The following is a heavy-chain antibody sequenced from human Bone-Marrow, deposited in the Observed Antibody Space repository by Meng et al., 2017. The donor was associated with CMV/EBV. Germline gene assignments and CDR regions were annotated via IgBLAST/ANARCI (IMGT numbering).Heavy chain of an antibody. V-gene: IGHV1-8*01. CDR3: ARGDSDCSGSSCYNY. D-gene: IGHD2-2*02. CDR2: MNPNSGNT. J-gene: IGHJ4*02. Sequence: ASVKVSCKASGYTFTSYDINWVRQATGQGLEWMGWMNPNSGNTGYAQKFQGRVTMTRDTSINTAYMEVRTLTSADTAVYYCARGDSDCSGSSCYNYWGQGTLVTVSS. CDR1: GYTFTSYD.